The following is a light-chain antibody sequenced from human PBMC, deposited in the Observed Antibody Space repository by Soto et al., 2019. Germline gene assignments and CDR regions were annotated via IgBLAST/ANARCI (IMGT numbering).Light chain of an antibody. CDR1: QSVSSSY. CDR3: QQYSSSRT. J-gene: IGKJ1*01. Sequence: EIVLTQSPGTLSLSPGERATLSCRTSQSVSSSYLAWYQQKPGQAPRLLIYGGSSRATGIPVRFSGSGSETDFTLTITRLEPEDFAMYYCQQYSSSRTFGQGTKVDI. V-gene: IGKV3-20*01. CDR2: GGS.